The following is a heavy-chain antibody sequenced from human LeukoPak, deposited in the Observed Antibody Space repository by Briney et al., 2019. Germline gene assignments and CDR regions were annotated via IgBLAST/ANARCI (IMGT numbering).Heavy chain of an antibody. J-gene: IGHJ6*02. V-gene: IGHV3-7*01. Sequence: PGGSLRLSCSASGFTFSTYWMSWVRQAPGKGLEWVANMKRDGSEIYYVDSVKGRFTISRDNAKSSLYLQMNSLRAEDTAVYYCARYTGTTGTTYHYYGVDVWGQGTTVTVSS. CDR2: MKRDGSEI. CDR1: GFTFSTYW. CDR3: ARYTGTTGTTYHYYGVDV. D-gene: IGHD1-1*01.